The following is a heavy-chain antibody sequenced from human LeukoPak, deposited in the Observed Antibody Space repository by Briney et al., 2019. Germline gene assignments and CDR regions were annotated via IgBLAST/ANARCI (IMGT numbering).Heavy chain of an antibody. V-gene: IGHV3-23*01. Sequence: PGGSLRLSCAASGFTFNNYAMSWVRQAPGKGLDWVSLIMSGGTTYYADSVKGRFTISRDKSKDTLHLQMNSLRAEDTAVYYCAKDLPYSGWAFEIWGLGTMVTVSS. CDR3: AKDLPYSGWAFEI. CDR1: GFTFNNYA. J-gene: IGHJ3*02. CDR2: IMSGGTT. D-gene: IGHD6-13*01.